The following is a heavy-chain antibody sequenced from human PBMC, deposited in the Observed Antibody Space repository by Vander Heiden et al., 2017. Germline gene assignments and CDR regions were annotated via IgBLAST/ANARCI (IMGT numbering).Heavy chain of an antibody. CDR3: ASSLGYSYGRNYY. V-gene: IGHV3-48*01. Sequence: SCAASGLTFSSDSMNWVRQAPGKGLEWVSYISISSSTIYYADSVKGRFTISRDNAKNSLYLQMNSLRAEDTAVYYCASSLGYSYGRNYYWGQGTLVTVSS. J-gene: IGHJ4*02. D-gene: IGHD5-18*01. CDR2: ISISSSTI. CDR1: GLTFSSDS.